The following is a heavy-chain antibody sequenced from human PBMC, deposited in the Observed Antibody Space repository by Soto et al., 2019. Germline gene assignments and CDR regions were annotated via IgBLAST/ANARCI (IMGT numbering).Heavy chain of an antibody. CDR2: INHSGST. CDR3: ARAVVCVRGPTPFDY. D-gene: IGHD3-10*01. J-gene: IGHJ4*02. V-gene: IGHV4-34*01. Sequence: PSETLSLTCAVYGGSFSGYYWSWIRQPPGKGLEWIGEINHSGSTNYNPSLKSRVTISVDTSKNQFSLKLSSVTAADTAVYYCARAVVCVRGPTPFDYWGQGTLVTVSS. CDR1: GGSFSGYY.